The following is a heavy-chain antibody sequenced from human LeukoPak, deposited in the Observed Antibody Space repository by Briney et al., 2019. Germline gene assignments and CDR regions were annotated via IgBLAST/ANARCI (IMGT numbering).Heavy chain of an antibody. Sequence: GGSLRLFCGASGFTFSSYAMSWVRQAPGKGLEWVLGISGSGGSTFYADSVKGRFTISRDNSKNTLYLQMKSLGAEDTAVYYCAKSPISGTPGYFDYWGQGTLVTVSS. D-gene: IGHD2-15*01. CDR3: AKSPISGTPGYFDY. V-gene: IGHV3-23*01. CDR1: GFTFSSYA. CDR2: ISGSGGST. J-gene: IGHJ4*02.